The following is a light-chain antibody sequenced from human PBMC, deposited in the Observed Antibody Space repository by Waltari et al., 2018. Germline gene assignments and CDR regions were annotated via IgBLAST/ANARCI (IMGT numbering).Light chain of an antibody. CDR3: QQYSSYPPT. Sequence: DIQMTQSPSPLSASVGDRVTITCRASQSVDAWLAWYQQKPGKAPKFLIYKASNLESGVPSRFSGSGSGTEFSLTITSLQPDDFGTYYCQQYSSYPPTFGQGSKLEI. CDR1: QSVDAW. J-gene: IGKJ2*01. CDR2: KAS. V-gene: IGKV1-5*03.